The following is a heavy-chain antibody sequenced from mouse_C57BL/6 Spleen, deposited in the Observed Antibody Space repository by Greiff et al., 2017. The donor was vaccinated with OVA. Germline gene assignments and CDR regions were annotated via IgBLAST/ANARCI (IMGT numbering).Heavy chain of an antibody. CDR3: AAPGTRYFDV. CDR1: GYSITSGYY. J-gene: IGHJ1*03. D-gene: IGHD4-1*01. Sequence: DVKLVESGPGLVKPSQSLSLTCSVTGYSITSGYYWNWIRQFPGNKLEWMGYISYDGSNNYNPSLKNRISITRDTSKNQFFLKLNSVTTEDTATYYCAAPGTRYFDVWGTGTTVTVSS. V-gene: IGHV3-6*01. CDR2: ISYDGSN.